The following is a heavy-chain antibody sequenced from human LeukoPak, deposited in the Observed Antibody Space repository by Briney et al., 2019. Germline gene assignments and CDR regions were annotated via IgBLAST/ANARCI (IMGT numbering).Heavy chain of an antibody. J-gene: IGHJ4*02. D-gene: IGHD6-13*01. CDR2: IYYSGST. CDR1: GGSISSSSYY. V-gene: IGHV4-39*06. Sequence: PSETLSLTCTVSGGSISSSSYYWGWIRQPPGKGLEWIGSIYYSGSTNYNPSLKSRVTISVDTSKNQFPLKLSSVTAADTAVYYCARLRGYQRTPISSSWYSGYYFDYWGQGTLVTVSS. CDR3: ARLRGYQRTPISSSWYSGYYFDY.